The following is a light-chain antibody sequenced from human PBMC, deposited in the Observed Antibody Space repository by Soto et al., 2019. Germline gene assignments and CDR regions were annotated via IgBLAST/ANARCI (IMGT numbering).Light chain of an antibody. CDR2: EVS. Sequence: LTQPASVSGSPGQSITTSCTGTSSDVGGYNYVSWYQQHPGKAPKLMIYEVSNRPSGVSNRFSGSKSGDTASLTISGLQAEDEADYYCSSYTSSSTLYVFGTGTKVTVL. CDR3: SSYTSSSTLYV. J-gene: IGLJ1*01. V-gene: IGLV2-14*01. CDR1: SSDVGGYNY.